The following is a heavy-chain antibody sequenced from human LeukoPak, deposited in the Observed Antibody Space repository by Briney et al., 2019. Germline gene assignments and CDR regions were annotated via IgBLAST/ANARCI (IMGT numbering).Heavy chain of an antibody. CDR3: ARVDCSGGSCYLRPFDY. CDR1: GFTFSSYA. CDR2: LSYDGSNK. Sequence: GRSLRLSCAATGFTFSSYALHWVRQAPGNGLHWVAVLSYDGSNKYYADSVKGRFTISRDNSKNTLYLQMNSLRAEDTAVYYCARVDCSGGSCYLRPFDYWGQGTLVTVSS. J-gene: IGHJ4*02. V-gene: IGHV3-30-3*01. D-gene: IGHD2-15*01.